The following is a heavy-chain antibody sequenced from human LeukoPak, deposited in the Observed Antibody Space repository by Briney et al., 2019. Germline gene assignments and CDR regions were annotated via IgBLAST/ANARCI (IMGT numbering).Heavy chain of an antibody. J-gene: IGHJ4*02. CDR1: GFTFSSSA. Sequence: QPGGSLRLSCAASGFTFSSSAMSWVRQAPGKGLEWVSAISGSGGSTYYADSVKGRFSISRDNSKNTLYLQMNSLRAEDTAVYYCAKAELVGAAGAVGYWGQGTLVTVSS. CDR2: ISGSGGST. D-gene: IGHD2-15*01. CDR3: AKAELVGAAGAVGY. V-gene: IGHV3-23*01.